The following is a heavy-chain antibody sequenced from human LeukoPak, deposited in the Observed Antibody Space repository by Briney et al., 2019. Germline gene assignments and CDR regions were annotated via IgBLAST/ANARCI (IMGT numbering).Heavy chain of an antibody. V-gene: IGHV4-31*03. Sequence: PSQTLSLTCTVSGGSISSGGYYWSWIRQHPGKGLEWIGYIYYSGSTYYNPSLKSRVTISVDTSKYQFSLKLSSVTAADTAVYYCARDGGRGFEWDTAMGDLFDYWGQGTLVTVSS. J-gene: IGHJ4*02. CDR1: GGSISSGGYY. CDR2: IYYSGST. D-gene: IGHD5-18*01. CDR3: ARDGGRGFEWDTAMGDLFDY.